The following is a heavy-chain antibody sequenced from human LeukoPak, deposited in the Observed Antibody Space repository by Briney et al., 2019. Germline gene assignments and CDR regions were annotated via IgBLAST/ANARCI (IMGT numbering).Heavy chain of an antibody. CDR3: ARDTSCSSTRCRFTQVQH. V-gene: IGHV1-18*04. Sequence: ASVKVSCKASGYTFTSYGISWVRQAPGQGLEWMGWISAYNGNTNYAQKLQGRVTMTTDTSTSTAYMELRSLRSDDTAVYYCARDTSCSSTRCRFTQVQHWGQGTLVTVSS. J-gene: IGHJ1*01. D-gene: IGHD2-2*01. CDR2: ISAYNGNT. CDR1: GYTFTSYG.